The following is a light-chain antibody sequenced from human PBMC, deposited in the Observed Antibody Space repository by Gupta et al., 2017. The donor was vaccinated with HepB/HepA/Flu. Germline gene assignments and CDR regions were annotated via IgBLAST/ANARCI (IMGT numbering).Light chain of an antibody. CDR1: QSVLYSSNNKNY. CDR2: WAS. Sequence: IVMTQSPDSLAVSLGERATINCKSSQSVLYSSNNKNYLAWYQQKPGQPPKLLIYWASNRESGGPDRVSGSGSGTEFTTNISSLQAEEVAVDYGQNYYRTHETFGQGTKLEIK. V-gene: IGKV4-1*01. CDR3: QNYYRTHET. J-gene: IGKJ1*01.